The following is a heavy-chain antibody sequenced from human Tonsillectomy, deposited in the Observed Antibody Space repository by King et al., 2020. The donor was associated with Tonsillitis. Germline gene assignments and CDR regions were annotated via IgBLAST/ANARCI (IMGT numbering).Heavy chain of an antibody. CDR1: GFTFSSYA. J-gene: IGHJ3*02. Sequence: VQLVESGGGLVQPGGSLRLSCAASGFTFSSYAMTWVRQAPGKGLEWVSGISGSGGSTYYADSVKGRFTISRDNSKNTLYLQMNSLRAEDTAVYYCTPWFRELFDAFDIWGQGTMVTVSS. V-gene: IGHV3-23*04. CDR3: TPWFRELFDAFDI. CDR2: ISGSGGST. D-gene: IGHD3-10*01.